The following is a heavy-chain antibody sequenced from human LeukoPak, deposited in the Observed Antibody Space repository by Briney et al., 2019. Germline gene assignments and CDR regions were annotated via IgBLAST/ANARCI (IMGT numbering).Heavy chain of an antibody. J-gene: IGHJ4*02. CDR3: ARFGGYYYAFDY. V-gene: IGHV4-59*01. Sequence: SETLSLTCTVSGGSISSYYWNWIRQPPPKGLEWIGYIYNSGSTNNNPSLKSRVTISVDTSKNQFSLKLSSVTAADTAVYYCARFGGYYYAFDYWGQGTLVTVSS. CDR2: IYNSGST. D-gene: IGHD3-22*01. CDR1: GGSISSYY.